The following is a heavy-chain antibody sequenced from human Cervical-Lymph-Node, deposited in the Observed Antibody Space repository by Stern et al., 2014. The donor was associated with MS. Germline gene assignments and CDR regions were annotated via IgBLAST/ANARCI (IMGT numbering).Heavy chain of an antibody. CDR1: GFALGDYA. J-gene: IGHJ6*02. CDR2: ISWDGNIT. CDR3: ACLAVAGTGGMDV. V-gene: IGHV3-9*01. Sequence: EVQLLESGGGLVQPGGSRRLSCGASGFALGDYAMHWVRQVPGKGLEWVSGISWDGNITVYADSVKGRFTFSRDNAKNSMFLQMDSLRTEDAALYYCACLAVAGTGGMDVWGQGTTVTVS. D-gene: IGHD6-19*01.